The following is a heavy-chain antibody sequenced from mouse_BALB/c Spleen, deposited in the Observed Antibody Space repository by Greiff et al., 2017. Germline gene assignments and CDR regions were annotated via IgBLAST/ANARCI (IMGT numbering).Heavy chain of an antibody. CDR2: IRNKANGYTT. J-gene: IGHJ3*01. D-gene: IGHD1-1*01. V-gene: IGHV7-3*02. CDR1: GFTFTDYY. Sequence: EVKLVESGGGLVQPGGSLRLSCATSGFTFTDYYMSWVRQPPGKALEWLGFIRNKANGYTTEYSASVKGRFTISRDNSQSILYLQMNTLRAEDSATYYCARDDYYGAFAYWGQGTLVTVSA. CDR3: ARDDYYGAFAY.